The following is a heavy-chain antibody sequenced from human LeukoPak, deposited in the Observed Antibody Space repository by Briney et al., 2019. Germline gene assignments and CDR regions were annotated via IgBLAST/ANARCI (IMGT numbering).Heavy chain of an antibody. CDR1: GGSISSYY. J-gene: IGHJ5*02. Sequence: SETLSLTCTVSGGSISSYYWSWIRQPPGKGLEWIGYIYTSGSTNYNPSLKSRVTISVDTSKNQFSLKLSSVTAADTAVYYCARGRVSLYWFDPWGQGTLVTVSS. D-gene: IGHD2-15*01. CDR3: ARGRVSLYWFDP. CDR2: IYTSGST. V-gene: IGHV4-4*09.